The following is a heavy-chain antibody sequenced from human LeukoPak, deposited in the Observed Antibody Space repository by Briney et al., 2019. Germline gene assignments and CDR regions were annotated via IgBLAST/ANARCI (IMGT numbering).Heavy chain of an antibody. V-gene: IGHV3-23*01. CDR3: ARAMVTPTTPYFDY. J-gene: IGHJ4*02. Sequence: QAGGSLRLSCAASGFTFSNYAMRWVRQAPGKGLEWVSAISGSGGSTYYADSVKGRFTISRDNSKTTLYLQMNSLRAEDTAVYYCARAMVTPTTPYFDYWGQGTLVTVSS. CDR2: ISGSGGST. CDR1: GFTFSNYA. D-gene: IGHD2-21*02.